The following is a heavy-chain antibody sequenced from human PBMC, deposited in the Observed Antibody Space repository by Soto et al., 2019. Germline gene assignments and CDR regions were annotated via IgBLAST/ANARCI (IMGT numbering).Heavy chain of an antibody. D-gene: IGHD6-13*01. CDR2: INRDGSTI. CDR1: GFTLSSHW. Sequence: EVQLVESGGGLAQPGGSLRLSCAASGFTLSSHWMHWVRQAPGKGLVWVSRINRDGSTINYDDSVRGRYTISRDNGKNTLALQRNSLRAADTAVYYCARVADCTYSSNCNGRAAFDMWGQGTMVTVSS. CDR3: ARVADCTYSSNCNGRAAFDM. V-gene: IGHV3-74*01. J-gene: IGHJ3*02.